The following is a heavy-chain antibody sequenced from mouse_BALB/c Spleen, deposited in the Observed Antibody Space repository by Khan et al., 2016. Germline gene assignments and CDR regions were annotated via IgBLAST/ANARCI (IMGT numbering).Heavy chain of an antibody. Sequence: EVQLLETGGGLVQPGGSRGLSCEGSVFTFSGFWMSWVRQTPGKTLEWIGDINSDGSAINYAPSIKDRFTIFRDNDKNTLYLQMNNVRSEDTATYFCLRWGGWNFDVWGAGTTVTVSS. CDR3: LRWGGWNFDV. V-gene: IGHV11-2*02. J-gene: IGHJ1*01. CDR2: INSDGSAI. CDR1: VFTFSGFW.